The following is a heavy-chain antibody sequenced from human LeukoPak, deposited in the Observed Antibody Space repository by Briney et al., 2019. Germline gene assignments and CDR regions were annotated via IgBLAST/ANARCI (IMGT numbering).Heavy chain of an antibody. Sequence: PGGSLRLSCAVSGFAFSSYDMNWVRQAPGKGLEWVSYIGSSGSAIYYADSAKGRFTISRDNARNSLYPQMNSLRVEDTAVYYCAGVGYYLNLFDYWGQGTLVTGSS. V-gene: IGHV3-48*03. D-gene: IGHD1-20*01. CDR2: IGSSGSAI. J-gene: IGHJ4*02. CDR3: AGVGYYLNLFDY. CDR1: GFAFSSYD.